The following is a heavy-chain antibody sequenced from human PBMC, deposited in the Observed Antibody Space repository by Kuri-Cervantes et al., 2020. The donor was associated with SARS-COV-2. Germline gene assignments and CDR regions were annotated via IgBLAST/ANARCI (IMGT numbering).Heavy chain of an antibody. CDR1: GFTFSTYG. CDR3: ARLELAAAWFDP. J-gene: IGHJ5*02. Sequence: GESLKISCAASGFTFSTYGMHWVRQAPGKGLEWVALISYDGSNTYYADSVKGRFTISRYNSKNTLYLQMNSLRAEDTAVYYCARLELAAAWFDPWGQGTLVTVSS. CDR2: ISYDGSNT. V-gene: IGHV3-30*03. D-gene: IGHD6-25*01.